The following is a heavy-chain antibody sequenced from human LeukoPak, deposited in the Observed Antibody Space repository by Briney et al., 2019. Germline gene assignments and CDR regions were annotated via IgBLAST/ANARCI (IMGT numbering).Heavy chain of an antibody. CDR3: ARLIVGATDY. V-gene: IGHV4-34*01. D-gene: IGHD1-26*01. CDR2: INHSGST. J-gene: IGHJ4*02. Sequence: SETLSLTCAVYGGSFSGYYWSWIRQPPGKGLEWIGEINHSGSTNYNPSLKSRVTISVDTSKNQLSLKLSSVTAADTAVYYCARLIVGATDYWGQGTLVTVSS. CDR1: GGSFSGYY.